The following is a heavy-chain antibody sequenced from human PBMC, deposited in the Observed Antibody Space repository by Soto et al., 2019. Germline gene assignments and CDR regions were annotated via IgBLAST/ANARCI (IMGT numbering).Heavy chain of an antibody. CDR1: GGSISSYY. D-gene: IGHD3-10*01. CDR2: IYYSGST. V-gene: IGHV4-59*01. Sequence: ASETLSLTCTVSGGSISSYYWSWIRQPPGKGLEWIGYIYYSGSTNYNPSLKSRVTISVDTSKNQFSLKLSSVTAADTAVYYCARFPLPAHGSGSYSDIWGQGTMVTVSS. J-gene: IGHJ3*02. CDR3: ARFPLPAHGSGSYSDI.